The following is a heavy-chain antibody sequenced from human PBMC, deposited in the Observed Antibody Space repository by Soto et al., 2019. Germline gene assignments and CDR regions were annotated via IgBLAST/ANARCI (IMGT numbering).Heavy chain of an antibody. CDR1: GFTFDNYA. J-gene: IGHJ4*02. CDR2: ISWNSNTI. CDR3: AKDTGPN. Sequence: ESVGGLVQPGRSLRLSCAASGFTFDNYAMHWVRQAPGKGLEWVSGISWNSNTIAYADSVKGRFTISRDNAKNSLYLQMNSLRAEDTAFYYCAKDTGPNWGQGTLVTVSS. V-gene: IGHV3-9*01.